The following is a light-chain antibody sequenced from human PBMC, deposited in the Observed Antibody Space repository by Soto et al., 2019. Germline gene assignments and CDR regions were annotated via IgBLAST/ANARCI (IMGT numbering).Light chain of an antibody. CDR1: SSDVGGYNF. J-gene: IGLJ3*02. CDR2: DVS. V-gene: IGLV2-14*03. Sequence: QSALTQPASVSGSPGQSITISCTGTSSDVGGYNFVSWYQHHPGKAPKLIIYDVSNRPSGVSNRFSGSKSGNTASLTISGLQAEDEADYYCTSYAASNNFYFVFGGGTKLTVL. CDR3: TSYAASNNFYFV.